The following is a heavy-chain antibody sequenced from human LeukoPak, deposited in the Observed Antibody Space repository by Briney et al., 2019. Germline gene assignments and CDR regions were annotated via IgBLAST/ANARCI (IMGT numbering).Heavy chain of an antibody. CDR2: IYSDVST. CDR3: ARDRAAGKAFDI. V-gene: IGHV3-66*01. CDR1: GFTVSSNY. Sequence: GGSLRLSCAASGFTVSSNYMSWVRQAPGKGLEWVSLIYSDVSTYYADSVKGRFTISRDNSKNTLYLQMNSLRAEDTAVYYCARDRAAGKAFDIWGQGTMVTVSS. J-gene: IGHJ3*02. D-gene: IGHD6-25*01.